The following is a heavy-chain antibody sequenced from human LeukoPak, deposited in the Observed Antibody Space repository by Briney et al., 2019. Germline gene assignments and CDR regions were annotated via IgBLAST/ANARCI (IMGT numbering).Heavy chain of an antibody. CDR2: IIPIFGTA. V-gene: IGHV1-69*05. CDR1: GGTFSSYA. J-gene: IGHJ4*02. Sequence: SVKVSCKASGGTFSSYAISWVRQAPGQGLEWMGGIIPIFGTANYAQKFQGRVTITTDESTSTAYMELSSLRSEDTAVYYCARAEPSGYSNGPPDYWGQGTLVTVSS. D-gene: IGHD5-18*01. CDR3: ARAEPSGYSNGPPDY.